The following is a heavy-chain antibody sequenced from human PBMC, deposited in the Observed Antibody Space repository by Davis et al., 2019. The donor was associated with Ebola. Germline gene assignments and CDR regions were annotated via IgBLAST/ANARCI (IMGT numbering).Heavy chain of an antibody. D-gene: IGHD1-26*01. CDR3: VRASSGSYYSVFDN. CDR1: GFTFTANS. J-gene: IGHJ4*02. V-gene: IGHV3-48*02. CDR2: ISSSGGTT. Sequence: GESLKISCITSGFTFTANSMNWVRQAPGKGLEWISYISSSGGTTYYADFVQGRFTISRDNAKKSLYLQMNSLRDEATAVYYCVRASSGSYYSVFDNWGQGSLVTVTS.